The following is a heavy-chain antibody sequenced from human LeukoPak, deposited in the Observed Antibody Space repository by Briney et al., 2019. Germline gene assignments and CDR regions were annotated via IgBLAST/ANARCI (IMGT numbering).Heavy chain of an antibody. CDR3: ARAPLGYCSGGSCYLGFDY. CDR1: GYTFTSYG. D-gene: IGHD2-15*01. Sequence: ASVKVSCKASGYTFTSYGISWVRQAPGQGLEWMGWINAGNGNTKYSQKFQGRVTITRDTSASTAYMELSSLRSEDTAVYYCARAPLGYCSGGSCYLGFDYWGQGTLVTVSS. CDR2: INAGNGNT. V-gene: IGHV1-3*01. J-gene: IGHJ4*02.